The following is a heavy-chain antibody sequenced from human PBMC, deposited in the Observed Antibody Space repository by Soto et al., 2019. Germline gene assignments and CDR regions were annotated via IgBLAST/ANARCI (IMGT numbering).Heavy chain of an antibody. J-gene: IGHJ6*02. D-gene: IGHD1-1*01. V-gene: IGHV3-48*03. CDR1: GGTCSFEKYE. CDR2: ISSLGHTT. CDR3: ARDTEGYKGMDV. Sequence: AVRGYCVASGGTCSFEKYERSWVRQSPGKGLEWVAYISSLGHTTYYADSVKGRFTISRDNAKNLLFLEMNTLRGEDTAVYYCARDTEGYKGMDVWGQGTTVTVSS.